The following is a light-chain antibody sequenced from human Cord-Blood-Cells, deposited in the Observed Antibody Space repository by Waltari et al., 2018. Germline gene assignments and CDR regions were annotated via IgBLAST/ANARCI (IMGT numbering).Light chain of an antibody. J-gene: IGKJ4*01. CDR1: QSVSSY. V-gene: IGKV3-11*01. CDR3: QQRSNWPT. Sequence: EIVLTQSPATLSLSPGERATLSCRASQSVSSYLAWYQQKPGQAPRLLIYDASTRGTGIPARCSGSGSGTDFTLTISSLEPEDFAVYYCQQRSNWPTFGGGTKVEIK. CDR2: DAS.